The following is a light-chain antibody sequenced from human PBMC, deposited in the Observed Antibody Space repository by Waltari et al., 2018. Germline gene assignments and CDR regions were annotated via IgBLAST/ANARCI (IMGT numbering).Light chain of an antibody. V-gene: IGKV1-39*01. CDR3: QQSYTTPYT. CDR1: QPISTN. CDR2: AAS. J-gene: IGKJ2*01. Sequence: DVQMTQSPSSLSASVGDRVTITCRASQPISTNLNWYQQKLGKAPKLLISAASSLQAGVPSRFSGSESGTLFTLTIGGLQPEDFATYFCQQSYTTPYTFGQGTKLEI.